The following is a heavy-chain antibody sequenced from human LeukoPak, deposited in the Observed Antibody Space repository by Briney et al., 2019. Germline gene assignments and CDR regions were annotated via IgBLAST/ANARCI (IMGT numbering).Heavy chain of an antibody. D-gene: IGHD5-18*01. CDR2: IWDDGSNK. J-gene: IGHJ3*02. V-gene: IGHV3-33*01. Sequence: QSGGSLRLSCAASGFTFSSYGMHWVRQAPGKGLEWVAVIWDDGSNKYYADSVKGRFTISRDNSKNTLYLQMNSLRAEDTAVYYCARTRGYSDPDAFDIWGQGTMVTVSS. CDR3: ARTRGYSDPDAFDI. CDR1: GFTFSSYG.